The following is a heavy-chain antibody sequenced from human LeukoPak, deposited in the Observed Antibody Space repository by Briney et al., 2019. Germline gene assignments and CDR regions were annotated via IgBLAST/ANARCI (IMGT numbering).Heavy chain of an antibody. V-gene: IGHV1-18*01. CDR3: AKGGYQLLYRYYYYGMDV. CDR2: ISAYNGNT. D-gene: IGHD2-2*02. J-gene: IGHJ6*02. CDR1: GYTFTSYG. Sequence: ASVQVSCKASGYTFTSYGISWVRQAPGQGLEWMGWISAYNGNTNYAQKLQGRVTMTTDTSTSTAYMELRSLRSDDTAVYYCAKGGYQLLYRYYYYGMDVWGQGTTVTVSS.